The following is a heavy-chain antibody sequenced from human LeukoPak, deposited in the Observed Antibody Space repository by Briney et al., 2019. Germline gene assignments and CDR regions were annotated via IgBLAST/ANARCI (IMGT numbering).Heavy chain of an antibody. CDR3: ARDPRRVDRFRFRDIHYYYGMDV. V-gene: IGHV3-74*01. CDR1: GFTFSTFW. Sequence: HPGGSLRLSCAASGFTFSTFWMHWVRQAPGKGLVWVSRINSDGSSASYADSVKGRLTISRDNAENTLYLQMNSLRAEDTAVYYCARDPRRVDRFRFRDIHYYYGMDVWGQGTTVTVSS. J-gene: IGHJ6*02. D-gene: IGHD2-21*01. CDR2: INSDGSSA.